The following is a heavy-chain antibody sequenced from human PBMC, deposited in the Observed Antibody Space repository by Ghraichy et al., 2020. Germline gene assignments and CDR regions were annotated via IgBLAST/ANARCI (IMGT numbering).Heavy chain of an antibody. Sequence: GGSLRLSCAASGFTFTSYSMTWVRQAPGKGLEWVSAISGSGDDRYYANSLKGRLTISRDNSKNTVYLQMNSLRVEDPAIYFCARENKVRSIVTFDYWGQGTLITVSS. J-gene: IGHJ4*02. CDR3: ARENKVRSIVTFDY. D-gene: IGHD1/OR15-1a*01. CDR2: ISGSGDDR. CDR1: GFTFTSYS. V-gene: IGHV3-23*01.